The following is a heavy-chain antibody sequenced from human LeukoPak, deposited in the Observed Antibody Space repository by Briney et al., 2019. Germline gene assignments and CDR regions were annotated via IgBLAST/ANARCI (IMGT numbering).Heavy chain of an antibody. Sequence: LSLIYWNDEKRYSPSLTTRLTITKDTSKNQVVLTMTNMDPVDTATYYCARPLYDSCGTIRDWGQGTLVTVSS. CDR2: IYWNDEK. V-gene: IGHV2-5*01. J-gene: IGHJ4*02. CDR3: ARPLYDSCGTIRD. D-gene: IGHD3-22*01.